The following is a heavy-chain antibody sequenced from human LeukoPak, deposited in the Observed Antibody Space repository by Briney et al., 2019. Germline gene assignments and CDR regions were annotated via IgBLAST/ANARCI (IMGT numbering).Heavy chain of an antibody. CDR1: GGSISSYY. J-gene: IGHJ3*02. V-gene: IGHV4-59*08. D-gene: IGHD6-13*01. CDR3: ARRRGGNSWPTGGAFDI. Sequence: SETLSLTCTVSGGSISSYYWIWIRQPPGKGLEWIGYIYYCGSTNYNPSLKSRVTISVDTSKNQSSMKLSSVTAADTAVYYGARRRGGNSWPTGGAFDIWGQGTMVTVSS. CDR2: IYYCGST.